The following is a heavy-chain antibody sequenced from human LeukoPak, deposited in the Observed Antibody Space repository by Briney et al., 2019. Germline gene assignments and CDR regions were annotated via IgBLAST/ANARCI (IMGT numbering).Heavy chain of an antibody. V-gene: IGHV1-18*01. J-gene: IGHJ6*03. CDR2: ISAYNGNT. D-gene: IGHD3-3*01. CDR1: GYTFTSYG. Sequence: ASVKVSCKASGYTFTSYGISWVRQAPGQGLEWMGWISAYNGNTNYAQKLQGRVTMTTDTSTSTAYMELRSLRSDDTAVYYCARGGITIFGVVPRAYMDVWGKGTTVTVSS. CDR3: ARGGITIFGVVPRAYMDV.